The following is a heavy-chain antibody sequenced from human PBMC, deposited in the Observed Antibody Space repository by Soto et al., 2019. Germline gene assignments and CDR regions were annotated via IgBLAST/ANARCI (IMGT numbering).Heavy chain of an antibody. CDR2: IIPIFGTA. CDR1: VGTFSSYA. D-gene: IGHD2-2*01. CDR3: ARELIGVVPDARYYYGMDV. J-gene: IGHJ6*02. V-gene: IGHV1-69*06. Sequence: QVQLVQSGAEVKKPGSSVKVSCKASVGTFSSYAISWVRQAPGQGREWMGGIIPIFGTANSAQNFQGRVTITAAKSPSTAYMEVSSMRSEDTAVYFCARELIGVVPDARYYYGMDVWGQGTTVTDS.